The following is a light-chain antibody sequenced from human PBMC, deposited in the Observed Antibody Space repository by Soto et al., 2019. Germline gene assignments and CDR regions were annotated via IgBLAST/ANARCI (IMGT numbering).Light chain of an antibody. Sequence: QSALTQPASVSGSPGQSITISCTGTSSDVGGYNYVSWYQHYPGKAPKLMIYEVNNRPSGVSNRFSGSKSGSTASLTISGLQAEDEADYYCTSYASVSTLVVFGGGTKVTVL. CDR3: TSYASVSTLVV. V-gene: IGLV2-14*01. CDR1: SSDVGGYNY. CDR2: EVN. J-gene: IGLJ2*01.